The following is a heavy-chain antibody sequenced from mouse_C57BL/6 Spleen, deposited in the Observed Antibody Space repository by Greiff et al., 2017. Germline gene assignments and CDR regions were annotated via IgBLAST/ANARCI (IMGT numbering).Heavy chain of an antibody. Sequence: QVQLQQSGPELVKPGASVKISCKASGYAFSSSWMNWVKQRPGKGLEWIGRIYPGDGDTNYNGKFKGKATLTADKSSSKAYMQLSSLTSEDSAVYFCARDSSGSFAYWGQGTLVTVSA. J-gene: IGHJ3*01. CDR3: ARDSSGSFAY. CDR2: IYPGDGDT. CDR1: GYAFSSSW. D-gene: IGHD3-2*02. V-gene: IGHV1-82*01.